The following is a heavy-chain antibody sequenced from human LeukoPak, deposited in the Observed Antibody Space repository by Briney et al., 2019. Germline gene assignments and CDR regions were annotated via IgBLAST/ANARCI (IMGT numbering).Heavy chain of an antibody. CDR1: GGSISSSSYY. CDR2: IYNSGST. Sequence: PSETLSLTCTVSGGSISSSSYYWGWIRQPPGKGLEWIGSIYNSGSTYYNPSLKSRVTISVDTSKNQFSLKLRSVTAADTAMYYCARAYSSSWYYNWLDPWGQGTLVTVSS. CDR3: ARAYSSSWYYNWLDP. V-gene: IGHV4-39*07. D-gene: IGHD6-13*01. J-gene: IGHJ5*02.